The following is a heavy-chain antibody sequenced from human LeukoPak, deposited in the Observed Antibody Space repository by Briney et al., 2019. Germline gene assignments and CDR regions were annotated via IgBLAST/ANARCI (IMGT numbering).Heavy chain of an antibody. Sequence: ASVKVSCKASGGTFSSYAISWVRQAPGQGLEWMGGIIPIFGTANYAQKFQDRVTITADESTSTAYMELSSLRSEDTAVYYCAGHMVRGVIREYNWFDPWGQGTLVTVSS. J-gene: IGHJ5*02. D-gene: IGHD3-10*01. CDR3: AGHMVRGVIREYNWFDP. CDR2: IIPIFGTA. CDR1: GGTFSSYA. V-gene: IGHV1-69*13.